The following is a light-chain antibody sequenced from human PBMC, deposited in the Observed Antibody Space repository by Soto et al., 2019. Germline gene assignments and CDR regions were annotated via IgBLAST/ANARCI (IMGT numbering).Light chain of an antibody. V-gene: IGKV3-20*01. Sequence: EIVLTQSPGTLSLSPGERATLSCRASQSVSSSYLAWYQQKPGQAPRLLIYGASSRATGIPDSFSGSGSGTDVTLTISRLEPEDFAVDYCQQYGSSPIFTFGPGTKVDIK. CDR3: QQYGSSPIFT. CDR1: QSVSSSY. CDR2: GAS. J-gene: IGKJ3*01.